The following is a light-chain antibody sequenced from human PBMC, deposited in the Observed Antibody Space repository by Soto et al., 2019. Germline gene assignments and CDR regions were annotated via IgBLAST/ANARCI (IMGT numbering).Light chain of an antibody. CDR1: QGINRW. CDR3: QQANSFPLT. CDR2: DAS. Sequence: DLQTNQAPSSCAAILGDRVPSTLWASQGINRWLAWYQQQLGKAPKLLIFDASSLQSGVPSRFSGSGSGTDFTLTISSLQPEDFATYYCQQANSFPLTFGGGTKVDIK. V-gene: IGKV1D-12*01. J-gene: IGKJ4*01.